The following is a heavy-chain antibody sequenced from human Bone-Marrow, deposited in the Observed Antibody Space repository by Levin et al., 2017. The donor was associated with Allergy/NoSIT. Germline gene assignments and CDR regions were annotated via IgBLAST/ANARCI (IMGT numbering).Heavy chain of an antibody. CDR2: IDPSDSYT. D-gene: IGHD3-10*01. CDR3: ARHTRISDGSGSYSLLFDY. CDR1: GYSFTSYW. J-gene: IGHJ4*02. V-gene: IGHV5-10-1*01. Sequence: GESLKISCKGSGYSFTSYWISWVRQMPGKGLEWMGRIDPSDSYTNYSPSFQGHVTISADKSISTAYLQWSSLKASDTAMYYCARHTRISDGSGSYSLLFDYWGQGTLVTVSS.